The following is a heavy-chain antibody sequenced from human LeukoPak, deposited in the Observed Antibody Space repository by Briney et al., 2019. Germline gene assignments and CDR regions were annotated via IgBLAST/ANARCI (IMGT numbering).Heavy chain of an antibody. CDR2: IYHSGNT. Sequence: SETLSLTCKVSGASMSSNYWSWIRQPPGKGLEWIGYIYHSGNTNYSPSLESRVTMSVDESKNQFSLRVHFVSAADTAVYCASTRRAAVAGRFDSWGQGTLVTVSS. CDR1: GASMSSNY. V-gene: IGHV4-4*09. CDR3: STRRAAVAGRFDS. J-gene: IGHJ4*02. D-gene: IGHD6-19*01.